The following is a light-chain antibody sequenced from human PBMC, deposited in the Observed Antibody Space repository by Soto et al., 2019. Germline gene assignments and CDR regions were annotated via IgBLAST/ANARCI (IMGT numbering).Light chain of an antibody. CDR3: QRYYSGPLLT. CDR2: WSS. V-gene: IGKV4-1*01. J-gene: IGKJ4*01. Sequence: DIVMTQSPDSLAVSLGERATINCKSSQSVLYNSNNKNYLAWYQQKPGQPPKLLIYWSSTRESGVPDRFSGRGCGTDFTLTISSLLAEDVAVYYCQRYYSGPLLTFGGGTKVEIK. CDR1: QSVLYNSNNKNY.